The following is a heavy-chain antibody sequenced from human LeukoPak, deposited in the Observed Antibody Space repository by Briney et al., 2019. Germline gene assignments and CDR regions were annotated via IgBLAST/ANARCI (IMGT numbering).Heavy chain of an antibody. CDR1: GYTFTSYY. CDR2: INASGGST. V-gene: IGHV1-46*01. D-gene: IGHD5-18*01. CDR3: ARGSYSSNRFDP. J-gene: IGHJ5*02. Sequence: GASVKVSCKASGYTFTSYYIHWVRQAPGQGLEWMGIINASGGSTSYAQKFQGRVTMTRDTSTTTVYMELSSLRSEDTAVYYCARGSYSSNRFDPWGQGTLVTVSS.